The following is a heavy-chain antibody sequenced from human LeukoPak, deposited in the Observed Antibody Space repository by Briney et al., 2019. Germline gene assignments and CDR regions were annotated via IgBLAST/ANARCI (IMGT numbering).Heavy chain of an antibody. Sequence: ASVKVSCKASGYTFTSYGISWVRQAPGQGLEWMGWISAYNGDINYAQKLQGRVTMTTDTSTSTAYMELRSLRSDDTAVYYCARDRYYDILTGYYYFDYWGQGTLVTVSS. D-gene: IGHD3-9*01. V-gene: IGHV1-18*01. CDR1: GYTFTSYG. CDR3: ARDRYYDILTGYYYFDY. J-gene: IGHJ4*02. CDR2: ISAYNGDI.